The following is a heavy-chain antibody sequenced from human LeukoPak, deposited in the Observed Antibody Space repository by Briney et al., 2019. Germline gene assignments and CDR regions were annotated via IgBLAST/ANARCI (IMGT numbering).Heavy chain of an antibody. CDR2: IFYSGST. Sequence: SETLSLTCTVSGGSINNYYWSWIRQPPGKGLELIGYIFYSGSTDYNPSLKSRVTISVDTSKNQFSLKLNSVTTADTAVYYCARDRGSGPGAFDIWDQGTMVTVSS. CDR3: ARDRGSGPGAFDI. J-gene: IGHJ3*02. CDR1: GGSINNYY. V-gene: IGHV4-59*01. D-gene: IGHD6-19*01.